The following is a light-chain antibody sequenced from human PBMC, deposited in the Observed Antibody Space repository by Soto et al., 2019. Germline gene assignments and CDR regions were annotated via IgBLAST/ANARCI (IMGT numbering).Light chain of an antibody. CDR3: SLYTRENTYV. CDR1: STDFVSYNR. Sequence: QSALTQPASVCGSPGQSFTISCTATSTDFVSYNRVSWYQQPPGKAPKLVIYEASNRPSGVPVRFSGSKSGNTASLTISGLQAADEADYYCSLYTRENTYVCRTGTRSPS. CDR2: EAS. J-gene: IGLJ1*01. V-gene: IGLV2-18*01.